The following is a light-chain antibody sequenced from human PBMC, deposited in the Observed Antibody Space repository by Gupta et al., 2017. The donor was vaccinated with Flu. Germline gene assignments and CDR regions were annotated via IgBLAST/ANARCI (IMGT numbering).Light chain of an antibody. CDR1: QGISSY. J-gene: IGKJ1*01. CDR2: AAS. CDR3: QQYYSYSWT. Sequence: AIRLTQSPSSFSASTGDRVTITCRASQGISSYLAWYQQKPGKAPKLLIYAASTLQSGVPSMFSGSGSGTDFTLTISCLQSEDFATYYCQQYYSYSWTFGQGTKVEIK. V-gene: IGKV1-8*01.